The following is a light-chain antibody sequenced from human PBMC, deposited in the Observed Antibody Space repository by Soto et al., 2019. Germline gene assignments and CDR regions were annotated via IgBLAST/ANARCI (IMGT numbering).Light chain of an antibody. V-gene: IGKV1-12*01. CDR3: QQGHAFPLT. CDR1: QDIGAA. CDR2: SAD. Sequence: DIQMTQSPSFVSASVGDRVTITCRASQDIGAALGWHPQKPGEAPNLLIYSADTLHSGVPSRFSGSSIISGTDFTLTISGLQPEDFATYYCQQGHAFPLTFGGGTKVEI. J-gene: IGKJ4*01.